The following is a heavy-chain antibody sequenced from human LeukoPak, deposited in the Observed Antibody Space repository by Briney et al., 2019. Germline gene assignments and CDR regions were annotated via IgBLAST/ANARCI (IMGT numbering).Heavy chain of an antibody. CDR2: INPSGGST. CDR1: GYTFTIYY. D-gene: IGHD3-3*01. V-gene: IGHV1-46*01. J-gene: IGHJ6*02. Sequence: ASVTVSFTASGYTFTIYYIHWVRQAPGQGLEWMGIINPSGGSTTYTQKFQGRVTMTRDTSTSTVYMELNSLRSEDTAVYYCARDAYYDFWSGYYPYYYYGMDVWGQGTTVTVSS. CDR3: ARDAYYDFWSGYYPYYYYGMDV.